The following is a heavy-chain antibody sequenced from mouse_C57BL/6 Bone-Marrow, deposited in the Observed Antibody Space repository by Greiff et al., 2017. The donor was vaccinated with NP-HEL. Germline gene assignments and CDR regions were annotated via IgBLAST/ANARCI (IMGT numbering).Heavy chain of an antibody. CDR3: ARFSNYRGYYFDY. J-gene: IGHJ2*01. CDR1: GYTFTDYY. Sequence: EVQLQQSGPELVKPGASVKISCKASGYTFTDYYMNWVKQSHGKSLEWIGDINPNNGGTSYNQQFKGKATLTVDKSYSTAYMELRSLTSEDSAVYYCARFSNYRGYYFDYWGQGTTLTVSS. V-gene: IGHV1-26*01. D-gene: IGHD2-5*01. CDR2: INPNNGGT.